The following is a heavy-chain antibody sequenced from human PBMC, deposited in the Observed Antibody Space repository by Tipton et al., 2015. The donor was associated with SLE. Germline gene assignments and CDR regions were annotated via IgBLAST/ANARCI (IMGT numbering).Heavy chain of an antibody. Sequence: GSLRLSCAASGFTFRSYWMHWVRQVPGQGLVWVSRINEDGSGTRYATSVQGRFTISRDNAGNTLYLQMNSLRVEDTAVYFCARAVTGIGWDWGQGTLVTVSS. D-gene: IGHD2-21*02. V-gene: IGHV3-74*01. CDR3: ARAVTGIGWD. CDR1: GFTFRSYW. J-gene: IGHJ4*02. CDR2: INEDGSGT.